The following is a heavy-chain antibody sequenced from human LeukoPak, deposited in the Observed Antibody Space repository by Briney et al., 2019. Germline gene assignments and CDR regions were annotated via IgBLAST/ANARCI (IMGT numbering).Heavy chain of an antibody. J-gene: IGHJ4*02. V-gene: IGHV3-33*01. CDR1: GYTFSSYG. CDR2: IQYDGSIE. Sequence: GGSLRLSCTASGYTFSSYGMHWVRQAPGRGLEWVAAIQYDGSIEYYADSVKGRFTISRDQSKNTLFLQVNSLRAEDTAVYYCARDSCGSPSCFDYWGQGTLVTVSS. D-gene: IGHD2-2*01. CDR3: ARDSCGSPSCFDY.